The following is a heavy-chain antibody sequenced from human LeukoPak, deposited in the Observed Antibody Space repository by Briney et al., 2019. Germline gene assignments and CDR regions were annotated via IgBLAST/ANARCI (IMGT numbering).Heavy chain of an antibody. CDR2: ISSSSSYI. CDR1: GFTFSSYS. Sequence: GGSLRLSCAASGFTFSSYSMNWVRQAPGKGLEWVSSISSSSSYIYYADSVKGRFTISRDNAKNSLYLQMNSLRAEDTAVYYCARPVYDFWSGLDYRGQGTLVTVSS. CDR3: ARPVYDFWSGLDY. V-gene: IGHV3-21*01. D-gene: IGHD3-3*01. J-gene: IGHJ4*02.